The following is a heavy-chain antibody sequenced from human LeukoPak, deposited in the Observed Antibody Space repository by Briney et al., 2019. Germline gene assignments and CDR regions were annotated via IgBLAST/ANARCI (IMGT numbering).Heavy chain of an antibody. D-gene: IGHD5-24*01. CDR3: AADPHGYNADAFDI. CDR1: GFTFTSSA. Sequence: SVKVSCKASGFTFTSSAMQWVRHARGQRLEWVGWIFVGSGNANYSQKFQEGVAITRDMSTSTASMELRSLRSEDTAVYYCAADPHGYNADAFDIWGQGTMVTVSS. CDR2: IFVGSGNA. J-gene: IGHJ3*02. V-gene: IGHV1-58*02.